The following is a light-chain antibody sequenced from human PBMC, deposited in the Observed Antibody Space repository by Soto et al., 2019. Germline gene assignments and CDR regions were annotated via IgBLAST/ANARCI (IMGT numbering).Light chain of an antibody. Sequence: EILLTQSPATLSLSPGERATLSCRASQSVSSYLAWYQQKPGQAPRLLSYDASNRATGIPARFSGSGSGTDFTLTISGLAPEDFAGYYCQQHSNWPQLTCGGGTKVEIK. V-gene: IGKV3-11*01. CDR3: QQHSNWPQLT. CDR1: QSVSSY. J-gene: IGKJ4*01. CDR2: DAS.